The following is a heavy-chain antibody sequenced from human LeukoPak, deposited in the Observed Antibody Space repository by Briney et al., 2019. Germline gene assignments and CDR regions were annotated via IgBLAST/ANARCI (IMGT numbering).Heavy chain of an antibody. D-gene: IGHD5-18*01. CDR2: ISGNGGST. V-gene: IGHV3-23*01. CDR3: SKDRANEQLWTFDFAF. J-gene: IGHJ4*02. Sequence: GGSLRLSCAASGFTFISYAMSWVRQAPGKGLEWVSLISGNGGSTYYADSVRGRFTISRDNSKNTLYLQMNNLRAEDTAVYYFSKDRANEQLWTFDFAFWGQGTLVTVSS. CDR1: GFTFISYA.